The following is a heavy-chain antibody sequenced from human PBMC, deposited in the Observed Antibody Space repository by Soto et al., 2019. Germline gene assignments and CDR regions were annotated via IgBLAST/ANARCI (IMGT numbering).Heavy chain of an antibody. Sequence: QLQLQESGPGLVKPSETLSLTCTVSGGSISSSSYYWGWIRQPPGKGLEWIGNIYYSGSAYYNPSLKSXXTXSXXMSKNNFSLKLSSVTAADTAVYSCARRGVSGPVDYWGQGTLVTVSS. J-gene: IGHJ4*02. CDR2: IYYSGSA. CDR3: ARRGVSGPVDY. V-gene: IGHV4-39*02. D-gene: IGHD3-10*01. CDR1: GGSISSSSYY.